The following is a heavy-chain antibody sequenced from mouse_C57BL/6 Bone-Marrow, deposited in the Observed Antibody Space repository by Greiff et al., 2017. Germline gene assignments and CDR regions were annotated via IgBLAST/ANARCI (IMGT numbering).Heavy chain of an antibody. CDR1: GYTFTTYP. D-gene: IGHD5-1*01. CDR3: AISSTCFYYFDY. J-gene: IGHJ2*01. CDR2: FHPYNDDT. V-gene: IGHV1-47*01. Sequence: QVQLKQSGAELVQPGASVKMSCKASGYTFTTYPIEWMKQNHGKSLEWIGNFHPYNDDTKYNEKFKGKATLTVEKSSNTVYLELSRLTSDDSAVYYCAISSTCFYYFDYWGQGTTLTVSS.